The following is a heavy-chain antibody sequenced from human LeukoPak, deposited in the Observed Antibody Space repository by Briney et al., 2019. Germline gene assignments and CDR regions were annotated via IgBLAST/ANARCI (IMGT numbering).Heavy chain of an antibody. CDR1: GGSISSSNW. CDR2: IYHSGST. V-gene: IGHV4-4*02. CDR3: ARGVVGSGYDHDAFDI. Sequence: SETLSLTCAVSGGSISSSNWWSWVRQPPGKGLEWIVEIYHSGSTNYNPSLKSRVTISVDKSKNQFSLKLSSVTAADTAVYYCARGVVGSGYDHDAFDIWGQGTMVTVSS. J-gene: IGHJ3*02. D-gene: IGHD5-12*01.